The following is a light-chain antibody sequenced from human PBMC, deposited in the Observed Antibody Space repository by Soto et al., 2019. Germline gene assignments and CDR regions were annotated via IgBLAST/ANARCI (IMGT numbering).Light chain of an antibody. Sequence: QSALTQPASVSGSPGQSITISCTGTSSDVGDYNYVSWYQQHPGKAPKLMIYEVSNRPSGVSNRFSGSKSGNTASLTISGLQAEHEADYYCSSYTSSNYVFGTGTKLTVL. V-gene: IGLV2-14*01. CDR3: SSYTSSNYV. CDR2: EVS. CDR1: SSDVGDYNY. J-gene: IGLJ1*01.